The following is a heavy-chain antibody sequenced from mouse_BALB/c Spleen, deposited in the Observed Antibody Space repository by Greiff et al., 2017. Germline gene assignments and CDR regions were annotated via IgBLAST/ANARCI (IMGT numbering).Heavy chain of an antibody. CDR3: ARAGDYDGFAY. Sequence: DVMLVESGGGLVKPGGSLKLSCAASGFTFSDYYMYWVRQTPEKRLEWVATISDGGSYTYYPDSVKGRFTISRDNAKNNLYLQMSSLKSEDTAMYYCARAGDYDGFAYWGQGTLVTVSA. V-gene: IGHV5-4*02. D-gene: IGHD2-4*01. CDR2: ISDGGSYT. CDR1: GFTFSDYY. J-gene: IGHJ3*01.